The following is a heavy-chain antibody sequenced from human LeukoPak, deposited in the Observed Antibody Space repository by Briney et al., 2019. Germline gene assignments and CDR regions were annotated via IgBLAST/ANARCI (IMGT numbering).Heavy chain of an antibody. Sequence: GRSLRLSCAASGFTLSSYGMHWVRQAPGKGLEWVALISYDGSNKYYADSVKGRFTISRDNSKNTLYLQMNSLRAEDTAVYYCARGYQDYVLDWGQGTLVTVSS. CDR1: GFTLSSYG. V-gene: IGHV3-30*03. D-gene: IGHD2/OR15-2a*01. J-gene: IGHJ4*02. CDR2: ISYDGSNK. CDR3: ARGYQDYVLD.